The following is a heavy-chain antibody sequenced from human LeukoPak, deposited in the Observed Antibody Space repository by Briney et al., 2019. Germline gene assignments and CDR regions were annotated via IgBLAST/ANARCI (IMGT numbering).Heavy chain of an antibody. V-gene: IGHV3-15*07. J-gene: IGHJ5*02. D-gene: IGHD2-21*02. CDR3: TTDPRLAYCGGDCYS. CDR2: IISRTDGGTI. Sequence: GGSLRLSCAVSGFTFSNAWMNWVRQAPGKGLEWVGRIISRTDGGTIDCAAPVKGRFTISRDDSKNTLYLQMNSLKIEDTAIYYCTTDPRLAYCGGDCYSWGQGTLVTVSS. CDR1: GFTFSNAW.